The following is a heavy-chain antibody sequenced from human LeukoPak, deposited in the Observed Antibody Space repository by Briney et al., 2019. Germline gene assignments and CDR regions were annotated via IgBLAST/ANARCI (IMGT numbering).Heavy chain of an antibody. J-gene: IGHJ4*02. CDR3: AREVDRSFGY. CDR2: INQESSEK. Sequence: PGGSLRLSCAASGFRFSSFWMSRVRQAPGKGPEWVANINQESSEKYYVDSVRGRFTISRDNAKNSLSLQMNSLRVEDTAVYYCAREVDRSFGYWGQGNVVTVSS. CDR1: GFRFSSFW. V-gene: IGHV3-7*01. D-gene: IGHD2-15*01.